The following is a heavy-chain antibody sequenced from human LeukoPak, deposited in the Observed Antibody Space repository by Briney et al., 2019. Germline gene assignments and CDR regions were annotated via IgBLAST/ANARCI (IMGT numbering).Heavy chain of an antibody. CDR1: VYTFTCYY. V-gene: IGHV1-2*02. D-gene: IGHD2-2*01. J-gene: IGHJ5*02. CDR2: INPNSGGT. CDR3: ARGGSGVPAAIWFDP. Sequence: GASVTVSFTSSVYTFTCYYMHWVRQAPGQGLEWMGWINPNSGGTNYAQKFQGRVTMTRDTSISTAYMELSRLRSDDTAVYYCARGGSGVPAAIWFDPWGQGTLVTVSS.